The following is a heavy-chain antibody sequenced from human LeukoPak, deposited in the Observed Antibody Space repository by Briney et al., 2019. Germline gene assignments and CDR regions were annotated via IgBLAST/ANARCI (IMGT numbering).Heavy chain of an antibody. CDR1: GYSFTSYW. CDR2: IDPSDSYT. V-gene: IGHV5-10-1*01. Sequence: GESLKICCKGSGYSFTSYWISWVRQMPGKGLEWMGRIDPSDSYTNYSPSFQGHVTISADKSISTAYLQWSSLKASDTAMYYCARREGDWFDPWGQGTLVTVSS. J-gene: IGHJ5*02. CDR3: ARREGDWFDP.